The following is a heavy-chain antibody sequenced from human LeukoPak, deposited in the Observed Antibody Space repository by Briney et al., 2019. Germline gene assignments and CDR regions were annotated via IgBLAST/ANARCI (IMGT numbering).Heavy chain of an antibody. CDR2: IYYSGSP. CDR1: GGSISTYY. CDR3: ARLTLGYCSGGTCEHFDN. J-gene: IGHJ4*02. D-gene: IGHD2-15*01. Sequence: SETLSLTCTISGGSISTYYWSWIRQSPGQGLEWISYIYYSGSPSYNPALESRVTISVDTSKNQFSLKLSSVTAADAAMYYCARLTLGYCSGGTCEHFDNWGQGTLVTVSS. V-gene: IGHV4-59*08.